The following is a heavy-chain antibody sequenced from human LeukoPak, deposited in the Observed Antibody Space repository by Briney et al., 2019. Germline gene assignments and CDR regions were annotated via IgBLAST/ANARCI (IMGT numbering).Heavy chain of an antibody. Sequence: ASVKVSCKASGYTFTNYYIHWVRQAPGQGLEWMGIINPSGGSTSYAQKFQGRVTMTRDTSTSTVYMELSSLRSEDTAVYYCARALGRGATTAAYWGQGTLVTVSS. V-gene: IGHV1-46*01. CDR3: ARALGRGATTAAY. J-gene: IGHJ4*02. D-gene: IGHD1-26*01. CDR2: INPSGGST. CDR1: GYTFTNYY.